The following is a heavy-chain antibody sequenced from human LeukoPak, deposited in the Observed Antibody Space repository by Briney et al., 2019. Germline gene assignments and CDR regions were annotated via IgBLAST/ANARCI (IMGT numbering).Heavy chain of an antibody. V-gene: IGHV4-34*01. CDR1: GGSFSGYY. Sequence: PSETLSLTCAVYGGSFSGYYWSWIRQPPGKGLEWIGEINHSGSTNYNPSLKSRVTISVDTSKNQFSLKLSSVTAADTAVYYCARACDSSGYYCPHAFDIWGQGTMVTVSS. D-gene: IGHD3-22*01. J-gene: IGHJ3*02. CDR3: ARACDSSGYYCPHAFDI. CDR2: INHSGST.